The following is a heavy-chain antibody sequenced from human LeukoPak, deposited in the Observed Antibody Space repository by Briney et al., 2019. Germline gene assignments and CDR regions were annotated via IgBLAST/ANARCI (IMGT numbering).Heavy chain of an antibody. CDR2: IWYGGSNK. V-gene: IGHV3-30*02. CDR3: AKDWSSRGVDHYFDY. D-gene: IGHD2-2*01. Sequence: GGSLRLSCAASGFTFSSYGMHWVRQAPGKGLEWVAVIWYGGSNKYYADSVKGRFTISRDNSKNTLYLRMNSLRAEDTAVYYCAKDWSSRGVDHYFDYWGQGTLVTVSS. CDR1: GFTFSSYG. J-gene: IGHJ4*02.